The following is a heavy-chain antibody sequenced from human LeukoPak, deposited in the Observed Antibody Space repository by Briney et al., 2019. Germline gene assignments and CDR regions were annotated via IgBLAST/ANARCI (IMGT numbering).Heavy chain of an antibody. CDR2: INTDGSSA. CDR3: ARGCNGGSCYASFDF. J-gene: IGHJ4*02. Sequence: PGGSLRLSCAASGFTFSSYWMHWVRQVPGKGLVWVSRINTDGSSATYADSVKGRFTISRDNAKNTVYLQLNSLRVEDTAVYSCARGCNGGSCYASFDFWGQGALVTVSS. V-gene: IGHV3-74*01. D-gene: IGHD2-15*01. CDR1: GFTFSSYW.